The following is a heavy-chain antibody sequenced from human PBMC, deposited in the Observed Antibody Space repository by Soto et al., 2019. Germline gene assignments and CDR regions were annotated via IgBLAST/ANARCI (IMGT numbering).Heavy chain of an antibody. D-gene: IGHD6-13*01. Sequence: GGSLRLSCAASGFIFSSYWMSWVRQAPGKGLEWVANINQDGSEKYYVDSVKGRFTISRDNAKNSLYLQMNSLRAEDTAVYYCARDARRGYSSSWYYFDYWGQGTLVTVSS. CDR1: GFIFSSYW. V-gene: IGHV3-7*01. CDR2: INQDGSEK. CDR3: ARDARRGYSSSWYYFDY. J-gene: IGHJ4*02.